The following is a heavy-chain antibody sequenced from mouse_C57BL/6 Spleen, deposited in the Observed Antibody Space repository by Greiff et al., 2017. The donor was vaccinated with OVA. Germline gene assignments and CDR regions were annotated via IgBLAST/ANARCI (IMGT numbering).Heavy chain of an antibody. Sequence: QVQLKESGPELVKPGASVKISCKASGYAFSSSWMNWVKQRPGKGLEWIGRIYPGDGDTNYNGKFKGKATLTADKSSSTAYMQLSSLTSEDSAVYFCARWGERYFDYWGQGTTLTVSS. CDR2: IYPGDGDT. CDR1: GYAFSSSW. V-gene: IGHV1-82*01. J-gene: IGHJ2*01. CDR3: ARWGERYFDY.